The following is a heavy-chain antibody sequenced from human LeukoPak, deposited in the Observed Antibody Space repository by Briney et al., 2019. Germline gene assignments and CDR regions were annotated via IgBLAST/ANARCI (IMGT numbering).Heavy chain of an antibody. CDR2: ISSSRSTI. Sequence: GGSRRLAWAASGFTVSRYSMKWVRQAPGKGLEWVSYISSSRSTIYYADSVKGRFTISRDNAKNSLYLQMNSLRAEDTAVYYCAREYCSSTSCLYDYWGQGTLVTVSS. CDR3: AREYCSSTSCLYDY. D-gene: IGHD2-2*01. V-gene: IGHV3-48*01. CDR1: GFTVSRYS. J-gene: IGHJ4*02.